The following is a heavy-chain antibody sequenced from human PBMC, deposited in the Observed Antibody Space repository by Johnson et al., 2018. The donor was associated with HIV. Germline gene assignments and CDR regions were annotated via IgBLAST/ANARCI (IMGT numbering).Heavy chain of an antibody. D-gene: IGHD2-15*01. CDR2: INSDGSST. J-gene: IGHJ3*02. CDR1: GFTFSSYW. Sequence: VQLVESGGGLVQPGGSLRLSCAASGFTFSSYWMHWVRQAPGKGLVWVSRINSDGSSTSYADSVQGRFTISRDNSKNTLYLQMNSLRAEDTAVYYCAKDNIVVVSRDAFDIWGQGTMVTVSS. CDR3: AKDNIVVVSRDAFDI. V-gene: IGHV3-74*01.